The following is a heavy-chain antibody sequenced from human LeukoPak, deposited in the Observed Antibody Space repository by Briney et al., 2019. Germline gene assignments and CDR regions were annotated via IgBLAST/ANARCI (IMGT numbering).Heavy chain of an antibody. CDR1: GDSVSSNSAA. CDR3: VRKDGYSNAFDI. Sequence: SQTLSLTCAISGDSVSSNSAAWNWIRQSPSRGLEWLGRTYYRSRWYNDYAVSVKSRITINPDTSKNQFSLQLNSVSPEDTAVYYCVRKDGYSNAFDIWGQGTMVTVSS. J-gene: IGHJ3*02. D-gene: IGHD5-24*01. V-gene: IGHV6-1*01. CDR2: TYYRSRWYN.